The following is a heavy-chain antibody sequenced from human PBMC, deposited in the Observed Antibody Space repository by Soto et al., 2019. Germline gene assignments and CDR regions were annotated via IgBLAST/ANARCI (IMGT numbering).Heavy chain of an antibody. D-gene: IGHD3-16*01. J-gene: IGHJ6*02. CDR2: TYYRSKWIH. CDR1: GDSVSSSSAA. CDR3: AGVVWFRGMDV. Sequence: SPTLSLPCDISGDSVSSSSAAWNWIRQSPSRGLEWLGRTYYRSKWIHEYTVSMESRITINPDTSKNQFSLHIYSVTPEDTAVYYCAGVVWFRGMDVWGRGTPVTVSS. V-gene: IGHV6-1*01.